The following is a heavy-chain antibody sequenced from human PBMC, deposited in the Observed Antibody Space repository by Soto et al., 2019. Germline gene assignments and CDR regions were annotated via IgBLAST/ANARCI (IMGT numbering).Heavy chain of an antibody. D-gene: IGHD2-8*01. CDR2: IYYSGTT. Sequence: SETMSLTCTVSGGSVSSGGYYWSWIRQHPGTGLEWIGYIYYSGTTYFNPSLKSRASISLDTSKNEFSLKLTSVTAADTAVYYCARRALPQCINGVCYKDGFWDYWGQGALVTVSS. CDR3: ARRALPQCINGVCYKDGFWDY. CDR1: GGSVSSGGYY. J-gene: IGHJ4*02. V-gene: IGHV4-31*03.